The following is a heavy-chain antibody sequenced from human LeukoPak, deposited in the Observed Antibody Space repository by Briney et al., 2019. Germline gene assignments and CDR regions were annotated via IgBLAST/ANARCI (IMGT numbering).Heavy chain of an antibody. J-gene: IGHJ4*02. CDR3: ANRISGSSY. CDR2: ISAGGGNT. CDR1: GFTFTNYA. V-gene: IGHV3-23*01. Sequence: GGSLRLSCAASGFTFTNYAMSWIRQAPGKGLEWVSAISAGGGNTDYADSVKGRFTISRDNSKNTVFLQMNSLRAEDTGVYYCANRISGSSYWGQGTLVTVSS. D-gene: IGHD1-26*01.